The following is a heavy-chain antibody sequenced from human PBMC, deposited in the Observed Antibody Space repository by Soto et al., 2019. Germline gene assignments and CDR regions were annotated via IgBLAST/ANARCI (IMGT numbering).Heavy chain of an antibody. CDR3: ARESGGATATLDYYYFYMDV. CDR1: GDSFNDYY. Sequence: QVQLVQSGAEVRKPGASVIVSCRSSGDSFNDYYIHWVRQAPGQGFEWMGWINPNGGVTKYAQKFQGWVSMTRDTSIRTDYMQLSRLRSDDTAVYYCARESGGATATLDYYYFYMDVWGTGTTVTVSS. CDR2: INPNGGVT. J-gene: IGHJ6*03. V-gene: IGHV1-2*04. D-gene: IGHD5-12*01.